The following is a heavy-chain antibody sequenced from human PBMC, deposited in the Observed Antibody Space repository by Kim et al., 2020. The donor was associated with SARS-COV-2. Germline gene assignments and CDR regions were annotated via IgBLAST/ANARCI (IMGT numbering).Heavy chain of an antibody. Sequence: NDNSSLKSRVTISVDTSKNQFSLKLSSVAAADTAVYYCARWQEGGDSFGYWGQGTLVTVSS. CDR3: ARWQEGGDSFGY. J-gene: IGHJ4*02. D-gene: IGHD2-21*01. V-gene: IGHV4-34*01.